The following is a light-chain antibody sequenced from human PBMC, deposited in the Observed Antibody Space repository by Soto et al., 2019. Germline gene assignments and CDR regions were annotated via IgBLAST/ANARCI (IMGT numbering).Light chain of an antibody. J-gene: IGKJ4*01. CDR2: GAS. Sequence: EIVLTQSPGTLSLSPGERATLSCRASQSVSSSSLAWYQQKPGQAPRLLIYGASSGATGIPDRFSGSGSGTDFTLTISRLEPEDFAVYYCQQYNSSPLTFGGGTTVEIK. V-gene: IGKV3-20*01. CDR3: QQYNSSPLT. CDR1: QSVSSSS.